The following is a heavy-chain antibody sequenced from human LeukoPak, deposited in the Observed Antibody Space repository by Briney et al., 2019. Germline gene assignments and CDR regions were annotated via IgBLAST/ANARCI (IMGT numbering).Heavy chain of an antibody. Sequence: PGGSLRLSCAASGFTLNNAWMSWVRQAPGKGLEWVGRIIINTDGGRKDYAALVRGRFTTTGDDSESTLYLQMNRLKADDAAVYYCSADAVACTQSDYWGQGTLVTVSS. CDR1: GFTLNNAW. CDR2: IIINTDGGRK. V-gene: IGHV3-15*01. CDR3: SADAVACTQSDY. J-gene: IGHJ4*02. D-gene: IGHD2-2*01.